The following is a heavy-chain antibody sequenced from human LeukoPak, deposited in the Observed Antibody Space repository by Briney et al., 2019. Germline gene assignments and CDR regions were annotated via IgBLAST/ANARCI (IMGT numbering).Heavy chain of an antibody. Sequence: ASVKVSCKASGYTFTCYYMHWVRQAPGQGLEWRGWINPNSGGTNYAQKFQGRVTMTRDTSISTAYMELSRLRSDDTAVYYCARGHTVASSRGGFDPWGQGTLVTVSS. CDR3: ARGHTVASSRGGFDP. CDR2: INPNSGGT. D-gene: IGHD4-23*01. J-gene: IGHJ5*02. CDR1: GYTFTCYY. V-gene: IGHV1-2*02.